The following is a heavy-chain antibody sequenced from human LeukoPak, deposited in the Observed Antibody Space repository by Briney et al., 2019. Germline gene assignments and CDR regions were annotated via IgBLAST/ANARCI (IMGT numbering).Heavy chain of an antibody. CDR3: AKEDGIAARRFDY. V-gene: IGHV3-30*02. J-gene: IGHJ4*02. D-gene: IGHD6-6*01. CDR2: IRYDGDTK. Sequence: GGSLRLSCAASGFAFSKYGMYWVRQAPGKGLEWVAYIRYDGDTKYYADSVKDRFTISRDNAKNTLYLQMNSLRAEDTAVYYCAKEDGIAARRFDYWGQGTLVTVSS. CDR1: GFAFSKYG.